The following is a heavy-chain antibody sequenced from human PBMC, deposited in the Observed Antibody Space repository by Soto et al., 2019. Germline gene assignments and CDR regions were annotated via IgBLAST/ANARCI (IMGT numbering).Heavy chain of an antibody. CDR2: INAGNGNT. Sequence: ASVKVSCKASGYTFTSYAMHWVRQAPGQRLEWMGWINAGNGNTKYSQKFQGRVTITRDTSASTAYMELSSLRSEDTAVYYCALGGLRNQYYYYYMDVWGKATTVTVSS. CDR1: GYTFTSYA. CDR3: ALGGLRNQYYYYYMDV. J-gene: IGHJ6*03. D-gene: IGHD4-17*01. V-gene: IGHV1-3*01.